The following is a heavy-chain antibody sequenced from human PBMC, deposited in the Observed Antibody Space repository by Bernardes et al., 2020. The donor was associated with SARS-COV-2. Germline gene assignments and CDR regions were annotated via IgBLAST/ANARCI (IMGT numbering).Heavy chain of an antibody. J-gene: IGHJ5*01. CDR2: ITPHGRST. Sequence: GGSLSLSCAASGFTFTTYWMHWGRQAPGRGLVWVSRITPHGRSTDYAASVTGRFTISTDNAKNILYLQMHSLRVDEPGASYGPTGRDRANASCVDRTVQGFFPQEPLSVTWG. V-gene: IGHV3-74*01. CDR1: GFTFTTYW. D-gene: IGHD1-26*01. CDR3: PTGRDRANASCVDRTVQGFFPQEPLSVT.